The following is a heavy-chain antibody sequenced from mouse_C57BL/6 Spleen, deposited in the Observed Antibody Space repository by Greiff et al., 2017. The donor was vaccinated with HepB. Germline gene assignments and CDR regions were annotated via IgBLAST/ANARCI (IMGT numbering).Heavy chain of an antibody. V-gene: IGHV1-18*01. CDR2: INPNNGGT. Sequence: EVKLQESGPELVKPGASVKIPCKASGYTFTDYNMDWVKQSHGKSLEWIGDINPNNGGTIYNQKFKGKATLTVDKSSSTAYMELRSLTSEDTAVYYCARNYGSSLYWYFDVWGTGTTVTVSS. J-gene: IGHJ1*03. D-gene: IGHD1-1*01. CDR3: ARNYGSSLYWYFDV. CDR1: GYTFTDYN.